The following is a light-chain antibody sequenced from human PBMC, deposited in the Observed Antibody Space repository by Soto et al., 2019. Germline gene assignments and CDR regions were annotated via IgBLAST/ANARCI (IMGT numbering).Light chain of an antibody. V-gene: IGKV2-30*01. CDR1: QGLVYSDGNTF. Sequence: DVVMTQSPLSLSVTLGQPASISCRSSQGLVYSDGNTFLNWFHQRPGQSPRRLIYQVSNRDSGVPDRFSVSGSGTDYTLTISGVEAEDVGIYYCVQRTHWPWTFGQGTKVEIK. CDR2: QVS. CDR3: VQRTHWPWT. J-gene: IGKJ1*01.